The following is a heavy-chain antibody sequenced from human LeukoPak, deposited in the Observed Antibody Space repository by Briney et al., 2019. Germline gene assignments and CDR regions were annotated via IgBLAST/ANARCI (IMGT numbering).Heavy chain of an antibody. CDR2: ISYDGSNN. Sequence: PGGSLRLSCAASGFTFSSYGMHWVRQAPGKGLEWVAVISYDGSNNYYADSVKGRFTISRDNSKNTLYLQMNSLRAEDTAVYYCAKGAIVGDWGQGTLVTVSS. D-gene: IGHD2-15*01. V-gene: IGHV3-30*18. J-gene: IGHJ4*02. CDR3: AKGAIVGD. CDR1: GFTFSSYG.